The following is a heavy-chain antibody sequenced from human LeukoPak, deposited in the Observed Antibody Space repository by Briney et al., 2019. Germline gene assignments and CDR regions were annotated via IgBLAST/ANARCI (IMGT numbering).Heavy chain of an antibody. V-gene: IGHV4-39*07. CDR1: GGSISSSSYY. CDR3: ARDRWDDYVWGRNFDY. CDR2: IYYSGST. J-gene: IGHJ4*02. Sequence: PSETLSLTCTVSGGSISSSSYYWGWIRQPPGKGLEWIGSIYYSGSTYYNPSLKSRVTISVDTSKNQFSLKLSSATAADTAVYYCARDRWDDYVWGRNFDYWGQGTLVTVSS. D-gene: IGHD3-16*01.